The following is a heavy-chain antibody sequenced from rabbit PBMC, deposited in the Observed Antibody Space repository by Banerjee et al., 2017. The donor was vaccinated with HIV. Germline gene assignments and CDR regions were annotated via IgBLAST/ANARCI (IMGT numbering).Heavy chain of an antibody. Sequence: QEQLEESGGDLVKPEGSLTLTCTASGFSFSSGYDMCWVRQAPGKGLEWIACIYAGSSGSTYYASWAKGRFTISKTSSTTVTLQMTSLTAADTATYFCARDVVSSGWGAINLWGQGTLVTVS. D-gene: IGHD4-1*01. J-gene: IGHJ4*01. CDR3: ARDVVSSGWGAINL. CDR2: IYAGSSGST. V-gene: IGHV1S45*01. CDR1: GFSFSSGYD.